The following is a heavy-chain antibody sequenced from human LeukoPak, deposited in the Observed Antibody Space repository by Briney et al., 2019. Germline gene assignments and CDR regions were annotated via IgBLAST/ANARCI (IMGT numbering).Heavy chain of an antibody. CDR2: ISSTNTAM. CDR3: ARDEAVMTTVLSDAFDI. V-gene: IGHV3-48*01. Sequence: PGGSLRLSCAASGFTFSSYSMNWVRQAPGKGLQWVSYISSTNTAMHADSVKGRFTISRDNAKNSLYLQMNSLRAEDTAVYYCARDEAVMTTVLSDAFDIWGQGTMVTVSS. D-gene: IGHD4-17*01. J-gene: IGHJ3*02. CDR1: GFTFSSYS.